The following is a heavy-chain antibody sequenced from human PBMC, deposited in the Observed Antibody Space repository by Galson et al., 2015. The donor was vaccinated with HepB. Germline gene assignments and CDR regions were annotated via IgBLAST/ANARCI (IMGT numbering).Heavy chain of an antibody. CDR3: ARRRYYYDSSEL. D-gene: IGHD3-22*01. J-gene: IGHJ4*02. CDR1: GFTFSSYS. CDR2: ISSGSSTI. V-gene: IGHV3-48*02. Sequence: SLRLSCAASGFTFSSYSMHWVRQAPGKGLEWVSYISSGSSTIYYADSVKGRFTISRDNAKNSLYLQMNSLRDEDTAVYYCARRRYYYDSSELWGQGTLVTVSS.